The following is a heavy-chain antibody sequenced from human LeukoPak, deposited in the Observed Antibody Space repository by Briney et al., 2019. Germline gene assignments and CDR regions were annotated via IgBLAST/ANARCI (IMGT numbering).Heavy chain of an antibody. V-gene: IGHV4-59*01. CDR2: IYYSGGT. J-gene: IGHJ6*02. D-gene: IGHD3-10*01. CDR3: ARDARGSSYMDV. CDR1: GGSINYYY. Sequence: SETLSLTCTVSGGSINYYYWMWIRQPPGKGLEWIGYIYYSGGTHYNPSLKSRVTMLVDTSKNQFSLKLTAVTAADTAVYYCARDARGSSYMDVWGRGTTVTVSS.